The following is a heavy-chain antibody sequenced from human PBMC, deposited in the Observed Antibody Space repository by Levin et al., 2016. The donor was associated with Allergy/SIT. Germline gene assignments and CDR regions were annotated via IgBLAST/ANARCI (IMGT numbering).Heavy chain of an antibody. Sequence: SVKVSCKASGGTFSSYAISWVRQAPGQGLEWMGGIIPIFGTANYAQKFQGRVTITADESTSTAYMELSSLRSEDTAVYYCASGRITIFGVVPYYYYGMDVWGQGTTVTVSS. D-gene: IGHD3-3*01. CDR3: ASGRITIFGVVPYYYYGMDV. CDR1: GGTFSSYA. CDR2: IIPIFGTA. V-gene: IGHV1-69*13. J-gene: IGHJ6*02.